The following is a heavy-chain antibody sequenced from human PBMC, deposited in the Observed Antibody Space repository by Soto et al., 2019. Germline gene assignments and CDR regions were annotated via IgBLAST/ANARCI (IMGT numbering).Heavy chain of an antibody. Sequence: LRLSCAASGFTFSNYWMHWVRQAPGKGLVWVSRINTDGTITHYAASVKGRFTISRDNAKNTLYLQMYSLRAEDTAVFSCARGKRPRLGGRMDVWGQGTTVTVSS. CDR2: INTDGTIT. V-gene: IGHV3-74*01. CDR1: GFTFSNYW. CDR3: ARGKRPRLGGRMDV. D-gene: IGHD3-10*01. J-gene: IGHJ6*02.